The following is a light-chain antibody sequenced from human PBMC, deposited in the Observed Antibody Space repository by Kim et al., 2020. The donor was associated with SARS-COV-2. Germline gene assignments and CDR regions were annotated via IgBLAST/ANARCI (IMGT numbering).Light chain of an antibody. Sequence: ASVVDSFTITCRASQDISSWLAWYQQKPGKAPKLLISAASSLQSGVPSRFSGSGSGTDFTLTISSLQPEDFASYYCQRADSFPLGFGGGTKVDIK. CDR3: QRADSFPLG. J-gene: IGKJ4*01. CDR1: QDISSW. CDR2: AAS. V-gene: IGKV1-12*01.